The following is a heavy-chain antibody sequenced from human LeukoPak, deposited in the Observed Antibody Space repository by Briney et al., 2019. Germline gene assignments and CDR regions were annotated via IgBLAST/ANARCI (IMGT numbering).Heavy chain of an antibody. CDR1: GFTVSSSY. V-gene: IGHV3-66*01. J-gene: IGHJ5*02. CDR3: AKDGSSGWHSET. Sequence: GGSLRLSCAVAGFTVSSSYMSWVRQAPGKGLEWVSVIYRGGTTSYADSVKGRFTISRDSSKNMLYLQMNSLRDEDTAVYYCAKDGSSGWHSETWGQGTLVTVSS. CDR2: IYRGGTT. D-gene: IGHD6-19*01.